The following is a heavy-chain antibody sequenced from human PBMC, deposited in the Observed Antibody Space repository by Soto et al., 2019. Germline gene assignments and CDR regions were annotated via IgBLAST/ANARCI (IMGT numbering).Heavy chain of an antibody. Sequence: GGSLRCSCAASVFAFSSYSMGWVRQAPGKGLEWVSAISVSGGGTYYEDSVKGRFTISRDNSKNTLYLQLNSLRAGDTAVDYGAKLESSSWSTVAYWGQGTLVTVSS. V-gene: IGHV3-23*01. CDR1: VFAFSSYS. CDR2: ISVSGGGT. J-gene: IGHJ4*02. CDR3: AKLESSSWSTVAY. D-gene: IGHD6-6*01.